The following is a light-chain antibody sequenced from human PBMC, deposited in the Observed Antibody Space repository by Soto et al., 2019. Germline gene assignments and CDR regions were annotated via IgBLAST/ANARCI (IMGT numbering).Light chain of an antibody. CDR2: GSS. CDR1: QSINIF. CDR3: QQSSGGPPFT. V-gene: IGKV1-39*01. Sequence: DIQMTQSPSSLSASVGYRVTIACRASQSINIFLNWYQQKPGKAPKLLIYGSSSLQSGVPSRFSAAGSGTDFNLSITSLQPEDFGTYYCQQSSGGPPFTFGPGTTVDIK. J-gene: IGKJ3*01.